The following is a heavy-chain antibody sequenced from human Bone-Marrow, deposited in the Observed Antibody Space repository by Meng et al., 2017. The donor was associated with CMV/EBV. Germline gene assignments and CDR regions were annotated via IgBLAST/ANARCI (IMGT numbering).Heavy chain of an antibody. CDR2: ITTTSNT. CDR1: GFTFSNFV. D-gene: IGHD7-27*01. CDR3: AKSRLGDY. V-gene: IGHV3-23*01. Sequence: SLRLSCAASGFTFSNFVMSWVRQAPGEGLEWVSLITTTSNTFYADSVKGRFTISRDNSKNTVYLQMNNLRAEETAIYYCAKSRLGDYWGQGTLVTVSS. J-gene: IGHJ4*02.